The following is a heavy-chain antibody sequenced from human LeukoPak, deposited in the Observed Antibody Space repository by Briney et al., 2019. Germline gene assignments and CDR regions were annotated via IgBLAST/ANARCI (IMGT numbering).Heavy chain of an antibody. CDR2: IYYSGST. CDR3: ARQDFDASGNLQFDY. D-gene: IGHD3-10*01. V-gene: IGHV4-59*08. CDR1: GGSISSYY. Sequence: PSETLSLTCTVSGGSISSYYWSWIRQPPGKGLEWIGYIYYSGSTNYNPSLKSRVTISVDTSKNQFSLELSSVTAADTAVYYCARQDFDASGNLQFDYWGQGTLVTVSS. J-gene: IGHJ4*02.